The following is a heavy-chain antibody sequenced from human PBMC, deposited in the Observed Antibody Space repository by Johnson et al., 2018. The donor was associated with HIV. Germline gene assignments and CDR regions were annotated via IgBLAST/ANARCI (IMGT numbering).Heavy chain of an antibody. Sequence: QVQLVESGGGVVQPGRSLRLSCAASGFTFSSYAMHWVRQAPGKGLEWVAVISYDGSNKYYADSVKGRFTISRDTSKNTLYLQMNSLRAEDTAVYYCARGHSPDAFDIWGQGTVVIVSS. CDR3: ARGHSPDAFDI. J-gene: IGHJ3*02. CDR1: GFTFSSYA. CDR2: ISYDGSNK. D-gene: IGHD6-13*01. V-gene: IGHV3-30-3*01.